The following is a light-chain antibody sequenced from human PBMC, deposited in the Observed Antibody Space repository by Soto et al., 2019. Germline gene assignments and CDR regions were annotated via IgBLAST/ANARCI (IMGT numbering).Light chain of an antibody. Sequence: GDIVNITCRASQSISSWLAWYQQKLGKAPKLLIYKASSLESGVPSRFSGSGSGTEFTLTISSLQPDDFATYYCQQYNSYSLWTFGQGTKVDIK. CDR3: QQYNSYSLWT. J-gene: IGKJ1*01. V-gene: IGKV1-5*03. CDR2: KAS. CDR1: QSISSW.